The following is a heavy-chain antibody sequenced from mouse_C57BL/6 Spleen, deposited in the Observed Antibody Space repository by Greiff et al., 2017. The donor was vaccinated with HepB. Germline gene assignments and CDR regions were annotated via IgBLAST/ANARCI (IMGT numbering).Heavy chain of an antibody. CDR1: GYTFTSYW. CDR3: ARGDHFDY. CDR2: IDPSDSYT. D-gene: IGHD3-3*01. J-gene: IGHJ2*01. Sequence: QVQLQQPGAELVMPGASVKLSCKASGYTFTSYWMHWVKQRPGQGLEWIGEIDPSDSYTNYNQKFKGKSTLTVDKSSSTAYMQLSSLTAEYSAVYYCARGDHFDYWGQGTTLTVSS. V-gene: IGHV1-69*01.